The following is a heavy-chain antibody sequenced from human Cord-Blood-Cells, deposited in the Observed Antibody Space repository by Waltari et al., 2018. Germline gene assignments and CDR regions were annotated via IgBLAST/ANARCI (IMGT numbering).Heavy chain of an antibody. CDR3: VKLDGDY. V-gene: IGHV3-30*18. CDR2: ISYDGSNK. J-gene: IGHJ4*02. CDR1: GFTFSSYG. Sequence: QVQLLEPGGGVVQPGRSLRLSCAASGFTFSSYGMHWVRQAPGKGLEWVAVISYDGSNKYYADSVKGRFTISRDNSKNTLYLQMNSMRAEDTAVDYCVKLDGDYWGQGTLVTVSS. D-gene: IGHD1-1*01.